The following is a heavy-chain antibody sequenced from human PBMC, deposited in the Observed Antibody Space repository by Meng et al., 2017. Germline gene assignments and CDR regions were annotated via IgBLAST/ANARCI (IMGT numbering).Heavy chain of an antibody. CDR2: IWYDGSNK. CDR1: GFTFSSYG. CDR3: ARGDWNDAWYFDL. V-gene: IGHV3-33*01. D-gene: IGHD1-1*01. Sequence: GQVVESGGGVVQPGRSLRLAFAASGFTFSSYGMHWVRQAPGKGLEWVAVIWYDGSNKYYADSVKGRFTISRDNSKNTLYLQMNSLRAEDTAVYYCARGDWNDAWYFDLWGRGTLVTVSS. J-gene: IGHJ2*01.